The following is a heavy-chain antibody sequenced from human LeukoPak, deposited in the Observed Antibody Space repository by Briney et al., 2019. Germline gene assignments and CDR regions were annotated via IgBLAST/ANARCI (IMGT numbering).Heavy chain of an antibody. CDR1: GGSISSGGYS. CDR3: ARVRARYYGMDV. V-gene: IGHV4-30-2*01. D-gene: IGHD3-10*01. J-gene: IGHJ6*02. Sequence: SQTLSLTCAVSGGSISSGGYSWSWIRQPPGKGLEWIGYIYHSGSTYYNPSLKSRVTISVDRSKNQFSLKLSSVTAADTAVYYCARVRARYYGMDVWGQGTTVTASS. CDR2: IYHSGST.